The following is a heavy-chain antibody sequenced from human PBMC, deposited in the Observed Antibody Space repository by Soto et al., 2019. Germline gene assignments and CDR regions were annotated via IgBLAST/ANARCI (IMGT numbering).Heavy chain of an antibody. V-gene: IGHV4-61*08. CDR1: GGSVSSCVYY. D-gene: IGHD3-22*01. CDR3: ARESYYDSSGYYGPYYYYGMDV. CDR2: IYYSGST. Sequence: PSETLSLTCTVSGGSVSSCVYYWSWIRQPPGKGLEWIGYIYYSGSTNYNPSLKSRVTISVDTSKNQFSLKLSSVTAADTAVYYCARESYYDSSGYYGPYYYYGMDVWGQGTTVTVSS. J-gene: IGHJ6*02.